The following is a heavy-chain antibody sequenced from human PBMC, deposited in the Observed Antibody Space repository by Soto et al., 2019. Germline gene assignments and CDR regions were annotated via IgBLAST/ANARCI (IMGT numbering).Heavy chain of an antibody. Sequence: SETLSLTCAVYGGSFSGYYWSWIRQPPGKGLEWIGEINHSGSTNYNPSLKSRVTISVDTSKNQFSLKLSSVTAADTAVYYCARAGEVVVVVAAYEGYFDYWGQGTLVTVSS. V-gene: IGHV4-34*01. D-gene: IGHD2-15*01. CDR3: ARAGEVVVVVAAYEGYFDY. J-gene: IGHJ4*02. CDR2: INHSGST. CDR1: GGSFSGYY.